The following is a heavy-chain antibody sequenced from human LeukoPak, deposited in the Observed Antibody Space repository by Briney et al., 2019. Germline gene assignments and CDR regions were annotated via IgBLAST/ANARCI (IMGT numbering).Heavy chain of an antibody. CDR1: GCTFSTYT. Sequence: GGSLRLSCAASGCTFSTYTMAWVRQAPGGGLEWVSGISDNGGRTYYADSVKGRFAISRDDSKSTLYLQMNSLRGEDTAVYYCAKDFGRNLGGPGYWGRGTLVIVSS. CDR3: AKDFGRNLGGPGY. J-gene: IGHJ4*02. D-gene: IGHD1-14*01. V-gene: IGHV3-23*01. CDR2: ISDNGGRT.